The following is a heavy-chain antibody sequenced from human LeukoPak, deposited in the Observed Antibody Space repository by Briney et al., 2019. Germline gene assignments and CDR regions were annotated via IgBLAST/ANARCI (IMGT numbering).Heavy chain of an antibody. Sequence: GGSLRLSCAASGFTFSSYAMTWVRQAPGKGLEWASTISASGGSTYYFVKGRFTISRDNSKNTLYLQMNSLRAEDTAVYYCAKGYCSSTNCKESFFDYWGQGTLVTVSS. V-gene: IGHV3-23*01. CDR3: AKGYCSSTNCKESFFDY. CDR2: ISASGGST. J-gene: IGHJ4*02. CDR1: GFTFSSYA. D-gene: IGHD2-2*01.